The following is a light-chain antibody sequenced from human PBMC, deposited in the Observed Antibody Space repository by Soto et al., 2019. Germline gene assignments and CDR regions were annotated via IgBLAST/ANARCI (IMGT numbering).Light chain of an antibody. V-gene: IGKV1-5*01. CDR3: QQYNRGWR. CDR2: DAS. CDR1: HNISRW. Sequence: QMTESPSHRSASVGDRVTITCRASHNISRWLAWHQQKPGKAPKLLIYDASSLESGVPSRFSGSGCGTEFILTISSLQPHDFATFYCQQYNRGWRFGQGTKVDIK. J-gene: IGKJ1*01.